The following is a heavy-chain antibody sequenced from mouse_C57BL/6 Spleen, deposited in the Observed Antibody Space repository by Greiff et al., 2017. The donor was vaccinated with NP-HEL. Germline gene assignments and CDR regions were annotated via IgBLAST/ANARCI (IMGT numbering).Heavy chain of an antibody. D-gene: IGHD2-2*01. Sequence: EVQVVESGGGLVKPGGSLKLSCAASGFTFSSYAMSWVRQTPEKRLEWVATISDGGSYTYYPDNVKGRFTISRDNAKNNLYLQMSHLKSEDTAMYYCARLGGYPYYYAMDYWGQGTSVTVSS. V-gene: IGHV5-4*01. J-gene: IGHJ4*01. CDR3: ARLGGYPYYYAMDY. CDR2: ISDGGSYT. CDR1: GFTFSSYA.